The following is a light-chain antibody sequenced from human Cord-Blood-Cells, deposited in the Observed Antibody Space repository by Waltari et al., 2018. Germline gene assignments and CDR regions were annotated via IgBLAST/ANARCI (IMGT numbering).Light chain of an antibody. Sequence: QSALTQPASVSGSPGQSITISCTGTSSDVGSYNLVSWYQQHPGKAPKLMIYEGSKRTAGVSNRFSGSKSGNTASMTISGLQAEDEADYYCCSYAGSSYVFGTGTKVTVL. J-gene: IGLJ1*01. V-gene: IGLV2-23*01. CDR1: SSDVGSYNL. CDR3: CSYAGSSYV. CDR2: EGS.